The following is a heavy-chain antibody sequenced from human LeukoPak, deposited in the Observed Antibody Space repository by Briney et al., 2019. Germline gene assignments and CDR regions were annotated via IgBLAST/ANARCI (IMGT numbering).Heavy chain of an antibody. J-gene: IGHJ6*03. D-gene: IGHD3-22*01. CDR2: INPNSGGT. CDR1: GYTFTGYY. CDR3: ATDPTSGYGYYYYYMDV. V-gene: IGHV1-2*02. Sequence: ASVKVSCKASGYTFTGYYMHWVRQAPGQGLEWMGWINPNSGGTNYAQKFQGRVTMTRDTSISTAYMELSRLRSDDTAVYYCATDPTSGYGYYYYYMDVWGKGTTVTISS.